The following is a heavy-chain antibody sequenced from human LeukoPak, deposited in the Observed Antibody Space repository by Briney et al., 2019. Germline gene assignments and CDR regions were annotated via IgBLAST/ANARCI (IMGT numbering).Heavy chain of an antibody. J-gene: IGHJ4*02. Sequence: GGSLRLSCGGTGFNFNMFAMHWVRQAPGKGLEWVSGLSRSGTTTNYADSVKGRFAISRDKSKHTMFLQMNSLRPEDTAIYYCAKEQRIRHCSEGVCMEGCYFDYWGQGALVTVSS. V-gene: IGHV3-23*01. CDR2: LSRSGTTT. CDR1: GFNFNMFA. D-gene: IGHD2-15*01. CDR3: AKEQRIRHCSEGVCMEGCYFDY.